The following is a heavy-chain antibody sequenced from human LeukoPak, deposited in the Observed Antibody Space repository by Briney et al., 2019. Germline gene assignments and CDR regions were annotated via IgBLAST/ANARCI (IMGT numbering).Heavy chain of an antibody. CDR1: GYFISSGYY. D-gene: IGHD6-19*01. J-gene: IGHJ4*02. Sequence: SETLSLTCTVSGYFISSGYYWGWIRQPPGKGLQWIGSIHHSGSTSYNPSLKSRVTISVDTSENQFSLNLTSVTAADTAVYYCAGTSSSGLVGGFYFDYWGQGTLVTVSS. V-gene: IGHV4-38-2*02. CDR2: IHHSGST. CDR3: AGTSSSGLVGGFYFDY.